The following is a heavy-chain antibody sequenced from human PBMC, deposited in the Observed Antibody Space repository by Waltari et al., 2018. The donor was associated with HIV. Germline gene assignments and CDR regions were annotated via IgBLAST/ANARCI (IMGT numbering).Heavy chain of an antibody. J-gene: IGHJ1*01. V-gene: IGHV3-53*02. CDR1: GFHVSLNS. Sequence: EVQLVETGGGLIQPGGSLRLSCAASGFHVSLNSMSWVRQAPGKGLGWVSVLYTDGNTYYADPVQGRFTISRYNSMISVYLQMNILKAEDTAVYYCARDGSNGWEAYFQHWGQGTLVTVSS. D-gene: IGHD6-19*01. CDR2: LYTDGNT. CDR3: ARDGSNGWEAYFQH.